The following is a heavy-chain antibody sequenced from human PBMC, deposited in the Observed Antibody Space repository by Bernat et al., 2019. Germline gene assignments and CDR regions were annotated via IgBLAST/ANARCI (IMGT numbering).Heavy chain of an antibody. CDR3: ARAIVVVPAVMDGWFDP. Sequence: QLQLQESGPGLVKPSETLSLTCTVSGGSISSSSYYWGWIRQPPGKGLEWIGSIYYSGSTYYNPSLKSRVTISVDRSKNQFSLKLSSVTAADTAVYYCARAIVVVPAVMDGWFDPWGQGTLVTVSS. CDR1: GGSISSSSYY. J-gene: IGHJ5*02. CDR2: IYYSGST. V-gene: IGHV4-39*07. D-gene: IGHD2-2*01.